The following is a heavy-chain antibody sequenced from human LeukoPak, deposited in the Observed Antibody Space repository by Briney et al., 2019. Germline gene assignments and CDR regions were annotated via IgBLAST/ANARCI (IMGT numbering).Heavy chain of an antibody. D-gene: IGHD3-9*01. J-gene: IGHJ4*02. CDR3: SKWGDYDVLTGYYDSDF. CDR1: GFTFNNYA. V-gene: IGHV3-23*01. CDR2: ILGSGRSA. Sequence: GASLRLSCAASGFTFNNYAMSWVRQAPGKGLEWASAILGSGRSAYYADSVKGRFTISRDNSKNSLFLQMNSLRVEDTAVYYCSKWGDYDVLTGYYDSDFWGQGTLVTVSA.